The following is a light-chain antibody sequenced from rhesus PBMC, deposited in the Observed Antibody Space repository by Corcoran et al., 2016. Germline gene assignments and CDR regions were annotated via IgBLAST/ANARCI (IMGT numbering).Light chain of an antibody. CDR1: QRVRNW. CDR2: RAS. V-gene: IGKV1-22*01. Sequence: DIQMTQSPSSLSASVGDTVTISCRASQRVRNWLAWYQQKPGKAPKLLIHRASQLQSGVPSRFSGGGSGTDFTLTLSSLQSDDFATYFFHQYIRGPLTFGDGPKV. CDR3: HQYIRGPLT. J-gene: IGKJ4*01.